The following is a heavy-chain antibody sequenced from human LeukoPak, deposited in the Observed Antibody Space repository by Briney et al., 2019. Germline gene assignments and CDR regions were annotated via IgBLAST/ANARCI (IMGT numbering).Heavy chain of an antibody. J-gene: IGHJ4*02. Sequence: ASVKVPCKASGYTFTSYGISWVRQAPGQGLEWMGWISAYNGNTNYAQKLQGRVTMTTDTSTSTAYMELRSLRSDDTAVYYCARVRRNYYGSGSYYIYWGQGTLVTVSS. CDR3: ARVRRNYYGSGSYYIY. CDR1: GYTFTSYG. CDR2: ISAYNGNT. V-gene: IGHV1-18*01. D-gene: IGHD3-10*01.